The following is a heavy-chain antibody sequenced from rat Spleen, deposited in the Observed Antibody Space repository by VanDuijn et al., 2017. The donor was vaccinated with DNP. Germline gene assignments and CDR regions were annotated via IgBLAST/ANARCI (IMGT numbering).Heavy chain of an antibody. CDR3: GRVGYTGGAMDA. D-gene: IGHD4-1*01. Sequence: EVKLVESGGGLVQPGRSLKLSCAASGFNFNDYWMGWVRQAPGKGLEWIGEINKDGSTINYTPSLKDKFTISRDNGQDTLNLQMTKVGSEDTAIYYCGRVGYTGGAMDAWGQGISVTVSS. V-gene: IGHV4-2*01. J-gene: IGHJ4*01. CDR1: GFNFNDYW. CDR2: INKDGSTI.